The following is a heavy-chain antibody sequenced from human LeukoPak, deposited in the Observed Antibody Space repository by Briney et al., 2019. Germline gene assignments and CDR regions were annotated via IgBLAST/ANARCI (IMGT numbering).Heavy chain of an antibody. CDR1: GFTFSSYA. Sequence: GGSLRLSCAASGFTFSSYAMSWVRQAPGKGLEWVSAISGSGGSTYYADSVKGRFTISRDNSKNTLYLQMNSLRAEDTAVYYCAKVSSDSSGYYYFGFDAFDIWGQGKMVTVSS. J-gene: IGHJ3*02. D-gene: IGHD3-22*01. V-gene: IGHV3-23*01. CDR3: AKVSSDSSGYYYFGFDAFDI. CDR2: ISGSGGST.